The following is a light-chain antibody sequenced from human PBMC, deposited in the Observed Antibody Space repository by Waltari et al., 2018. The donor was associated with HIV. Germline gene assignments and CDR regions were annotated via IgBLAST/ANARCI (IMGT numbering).Light chain of an antibody. Sequence: AIQMTQSPSSLPASVGDSVTITCRASQGIRNDLGWYQQKPGKAPKLLIYAASSLQSGVPSRFSGSGSGTDFTLTISSLQPEDFATYYCLQDYNYPRTFGQGTKVEIK. CDR1: QGIRND. J-gene: IGKJ1*01. CDR3: LQDYNYPRT. CDR2: AAS. V-gene: IGKV1-6*01.